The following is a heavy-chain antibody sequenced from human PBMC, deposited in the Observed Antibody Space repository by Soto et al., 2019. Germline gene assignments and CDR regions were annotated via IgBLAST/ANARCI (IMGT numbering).Heavy chain of an antibody. CDR2: ITPSGGST. J-gene: IGHJ4*02. Sequence: QVQLVQSGAEVKKPGASVKVSCKASGYTFTSYYMHWVRQAPGQGLEWMGIITPSGGSTSYAQKVQGRVTMTRDPSTSTVYMELSSLRSEDTAVYYCARVAELIIAARPLYSAYCGQGALVPVSS. CDR1: GYTFTSYY. CDR3: ARVAELIIAARPLYSAY. V-gene: IGHV1-46*03. D-gene: IGHD6-6*01.